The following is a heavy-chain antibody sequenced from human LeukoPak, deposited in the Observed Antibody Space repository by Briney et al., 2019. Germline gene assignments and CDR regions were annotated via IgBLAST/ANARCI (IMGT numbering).Heavy chain of an antibody. D-gene: IGHD6-19*01. Sequence: PGGSLRLSCSASGFPFSSYGMHWVRQAPGKGLEWVAVIWYDGSNKYYADSVKGRFTISRDNSKNTLYLQMNSLRAEDTAVYYCARVRWGAVAGGAGRYYYGMDVWGQGTTVTVSS. CDR1: GFPFSSYG. CDR3: ARVRWGAVAGGAGRYYYGMDV. J-gene: IGHJ6*02. CDR2: IWYDGSNK. V-gene: IGHV3-33*08.